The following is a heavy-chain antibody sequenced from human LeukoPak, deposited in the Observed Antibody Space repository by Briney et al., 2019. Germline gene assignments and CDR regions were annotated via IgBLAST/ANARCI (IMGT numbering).Heavy chain of an antibody. J-gene: IGHJ4*02. D-gene: IGHD2-8*01. CDR3: ARSDGWYYFDY. Sequence: GGSLRLSCAASGFTFSSYAMHWVRQAPGKGLEWVAVISYDGSNKYYADSVKGRFTISRDNSKNTLYLQMNSLRAEGTAVYYCARSDGWYYFDYWGQGTLVTVSS. CDR2: ISYDGSNK. CDR1: GFTFSSYA. V-gene: IGHV3-30*04.